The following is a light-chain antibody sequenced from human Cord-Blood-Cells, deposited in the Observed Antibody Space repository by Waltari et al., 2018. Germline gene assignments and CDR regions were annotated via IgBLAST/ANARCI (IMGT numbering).Light chain of an antibody. CDR3: QQSYRTQYT. V-gene: IGKV1-39*01. CDR1: QSISSY. Sequence: DIQMTQSPSSLSASVGDRVTITCRASQSISSYLNWYQQKPGKAPKLRIYAASSLQSGVPSRLSGSGSGTDFTLTISSLQPEDFATYYCQQSYRTQYTFGQGTTLEIK. CDR2: AAS. J-gene: IGKJ2*01.